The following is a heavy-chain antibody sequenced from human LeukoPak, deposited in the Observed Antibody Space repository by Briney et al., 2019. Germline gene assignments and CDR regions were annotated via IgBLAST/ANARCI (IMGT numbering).Heavy chain of an antibody. V-gene: IGHV3-9*01. CDR2: ISWNSGSI. Sequence: GGSLRLSCEASGYTFDDYAMHWVRQAPGKGLEWVSAISWNSGSIGYADSVKGRFTISRDNGKNSLYLQMNSLRTEDAALYYCAKGHTYGLGESYLDFWGQGTLVSVSS. J-gene: IGHJ4*02. D-gene: IGHD5-18*01. CDR3: AKGHTYGLGESYLDF. CDR1: GYTFDDYA.